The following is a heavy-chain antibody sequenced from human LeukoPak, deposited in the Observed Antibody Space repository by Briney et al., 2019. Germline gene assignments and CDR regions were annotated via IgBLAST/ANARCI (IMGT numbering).Heavy chain of an antibody. J-gene: IGHJ3*02. D-gene: IGHD2-2*01. CDR1: GFTFSSYA. CDR3: ARDRGGCSSTSCYSDAFDI. CDR2: ISYDGGNK. V-gene: IGHV3-30*01. Sequence: GRSLKLSCAASGFTFSSYAMHWVRQAPGKGLEWVAVISYDGGNKYYADSVKGRFTISRDNSKNTLYLQMNSLRAEDTAVYYCARDRGGCSSTSCYSDAFDIWGQGTMVTVSS.